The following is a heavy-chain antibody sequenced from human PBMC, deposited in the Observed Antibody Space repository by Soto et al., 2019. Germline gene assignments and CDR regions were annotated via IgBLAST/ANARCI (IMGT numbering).Heavy chain of an antibody. Sequence: GGSLRLSCAASGFTFSSYSMNWVRQAPGKGLEWVSSISSSSSYIYYADSVKGRFTISRDNAKNSLYLQMNSLRAEDTAVYYCAQHAEHRGYYYYGMDVWGQGTTVTVSS. D-gene: IGHD3-10*01. CDR1: GFTFSSYS. J-gene: IGHJ6*02. CDR2: ISSSSSYI. V-gene: IGHV3-21*01. CDR3: AQHAEHRGYYYYGMDV.